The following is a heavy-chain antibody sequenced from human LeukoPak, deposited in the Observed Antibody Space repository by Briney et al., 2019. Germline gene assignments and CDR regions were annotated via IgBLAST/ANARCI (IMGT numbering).Heavy chain of an antibody. CDR3: ARGGNTAMVTGMEV. CDR1: GFTFSSYA. J-gene: IGHJ6*02. CDR2: ISYDGSNK. V-gene: IGHV3-30-3*01. D-gene: IGHD5-18*01. Sequence: GRSLRLSCAASGFTFSSYAMHWVRQAPGKGQEWVGVISYDGSNKYYADTVKGRFTISRDNSKNTLYLQMNSLRDEDTAVYYCARGGNTAMVTGMEVWGQGTTVTVSS.